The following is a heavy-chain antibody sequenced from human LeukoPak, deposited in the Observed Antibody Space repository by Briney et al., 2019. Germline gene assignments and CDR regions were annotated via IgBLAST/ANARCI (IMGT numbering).Heavy chain of an antibody. J-gene: IGHJ4*02. Sequence: SETLSLTCTVSSGSINSYYWTWIRQPPGKGLEWIGNTFYSGSTNYNPSLMSRVSISVDTSKNQVSLNLDSVTAADTAVYYCATVAVVRGVTLFDYWGQGTLVTVSS. D-gene: IGHD3-10*01. CDR3: ATVAVVRGVTLFDY. CDR2: TFYSGST. CDR1: SGSINSYY. V-gene: IGHV4-59*12.